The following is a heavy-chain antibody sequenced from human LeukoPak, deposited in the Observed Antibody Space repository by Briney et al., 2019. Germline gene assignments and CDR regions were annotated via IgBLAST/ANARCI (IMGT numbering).Heavy chain of an antibody. Sequence: SETLSLTCAVYGGCFSGYYWSWLRQPPGKGLAWVGGMNHSGGTNYYRSFKSRVTISPDTSKNQFSLKLSSVTAADTAVYYCARGRSRVVIRGYRMDVWCQGTTVTVAS. V-gene: IGHV4-34*01. J-gene: IGHJ6*02. D-gene: IGHD3-3*01. CDR1: GGCFSGYY. CDR2: MNHSGGT. CDR3: ARGRSRVVIRGYRMDV.